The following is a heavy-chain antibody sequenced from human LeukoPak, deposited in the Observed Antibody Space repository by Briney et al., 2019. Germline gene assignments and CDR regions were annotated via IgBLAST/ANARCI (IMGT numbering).Heavy chain of an antibody. J-gene: IGHJ5*02. D-gene: IGHD6-13*01. V-gene: IGHV1-69*04. Sequence: SVKVSCKASGGTFSSYAISWVRQAPGQGLEWTGRIIPILGIANYAQKFQGRVTITADKSTSTAYMELSSLRSEDTAVYYCARGYSSSWAPYNWFDPWGQGTLVTVSS. CDR3: ARGYSSSWAPYNWFDP. CDR2: IIPILGIA. CDR1: GGTFSSYA.